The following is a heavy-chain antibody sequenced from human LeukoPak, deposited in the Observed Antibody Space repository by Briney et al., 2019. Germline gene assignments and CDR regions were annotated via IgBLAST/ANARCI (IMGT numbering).Heavy chain of an antibody. CDR1: GFTFSSYG. D-gene: IGHD3-22*01. J-gene: IGHJ4*02. CDR3: AKDLDSSGSLDY. CDR2: IWYDGSNK. V-gene: IGHV3-33*06. Sequence: GGSLRLSCAASGFTFSSYGMHWVRQAPGKGLEWVAVIWYDGSNKYYADSVKGRFTISRDNSKNTLYLQMNSLRAEDTAVYYCAKDLDSSGSLDYWGLGILVTVSS.